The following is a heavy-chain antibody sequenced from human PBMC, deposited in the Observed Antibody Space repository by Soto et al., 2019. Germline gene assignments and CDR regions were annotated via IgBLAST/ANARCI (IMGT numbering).Heavy chain of an antibody. CDR1: GGSISSYY. Sequence: SETLSLTCTVSGGSISSYYWSWIRQPPGKGLEWIGYIYYSGSTNYNPSLKSRVTISVDTSKNQFSLKLSSVTAADTAVYYCAREGGAGFDYWDQGTLVTVSS. CDR2: IYYSGST. CDR3: AREGGAGFDY. V-gene: IGHV4-59*01. J-gene: IGHJ4*02.